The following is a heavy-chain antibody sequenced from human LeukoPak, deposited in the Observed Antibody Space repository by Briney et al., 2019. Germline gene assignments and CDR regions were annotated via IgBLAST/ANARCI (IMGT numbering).Heavy chain of an antibody. CDR1: DDSLRNGGFY. V-gene: IGHV4-61*02. CDR3: AKGGERFGSGSYNWFDP. Sequence: PSETLSLTCSVSDDSLRNGGFYWSWIRQPAGKGLEWIGRIYTTGNIQFNPSLKSRVSMSTDKSKNQFFLNLRSVTAADTAVYYCAKGGERFGSGSYNWFDPWGRGILATVSS. D-gene: IGHD3-10*01. CDR2: IYTTGNI. J-gene: IGHJ5*02.